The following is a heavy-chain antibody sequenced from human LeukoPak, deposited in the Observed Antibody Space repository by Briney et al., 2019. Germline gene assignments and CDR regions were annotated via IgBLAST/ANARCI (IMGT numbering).Heavy chain of an antibody. CDR2: IYYSGST. CDR1: GGSISSYY. Sequence: ASETLSLTCTVSGGSISSYYWSWIRQPPGKGLEWIGYIYYSGSTNYNPSLKSRVTISVDTSKNQFSLKLSSVTAADTAVYYCARVYYDSSGYFTGEYYFDYWGQGTLVTVSS. J-gene: IGHJ4*02. V-gene: IGHV4-59*01. D-gene: IGHD3-22*01. CDR3: ARVYYDSSGYFTGEYYFDY.